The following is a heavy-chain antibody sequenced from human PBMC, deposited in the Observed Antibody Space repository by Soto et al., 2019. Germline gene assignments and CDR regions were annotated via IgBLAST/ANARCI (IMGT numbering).Heavy chain of an antibody. CDR3: ARGSAFIGLDY. Sequence: GGSLRLSCAVSGVIFSRDNMNWVRQAPGKGLEWVSSIGTSGSYIYDTDSVKGRFTISRDNTKDSLYLQMNSLRAEDTAIYYCARGSAFIGLDYWGQGT. CDR1: GVIFSRDN. V-gene: IGHV3-21*01. J-gene: IGHJ4*02. CDR2: IGTSGSYI. D-gene: IGHD1-26*01.